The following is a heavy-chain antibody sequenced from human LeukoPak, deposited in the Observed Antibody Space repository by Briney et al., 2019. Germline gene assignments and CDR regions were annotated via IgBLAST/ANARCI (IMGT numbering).Heavy chain of an antibody. CDR3: ASEQDYSNYVFNH. V-gene: IGHV4-39*01. CDR1: GGSISSSTYY. CDR2: IYYSGST. J-gene: IGHJ4*02. D-gene: IGHD4-11*01. Sequence: PSETLSLTCTVSGGSISSSTYYWGWIRQSPGKGLEWIGSIYYSGSTYYNPSLKSRVTISVDTSKSQFPLKLSSVTAADTAVYYCASEQDYSNYVFNHWGQGTLVTVSS.